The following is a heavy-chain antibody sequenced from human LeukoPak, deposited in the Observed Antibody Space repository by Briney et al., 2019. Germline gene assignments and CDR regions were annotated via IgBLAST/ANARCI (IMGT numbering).Heavy chain of an antibody. CDR2: INHSGST. CDR1: GGSFSGYY. CDR3: ARALALRFDP. D-gene: IGHD2/OR15-2a*01. Sequence: SETLSLTCAVYGGSFSGYYWSWIRQPPGKGLEWIGEINHSGSTNYNPSLKSRVTISVDTSKNQFSLKLSSVTAADPAVYYCARALALRFDPWGQGTLVTVSS. J-gene: IGHJ5*02. V-gene: IGHV4-34*01.